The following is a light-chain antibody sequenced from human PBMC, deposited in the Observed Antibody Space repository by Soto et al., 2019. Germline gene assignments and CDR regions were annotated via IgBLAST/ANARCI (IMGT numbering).Light chain of an antibody. CDR3: SSYTGSSTLYV. Sequence: QSALTQPASVAGSPGQSITISFTGTSSDVGDYDYVSWYRQQPRKAPKLLIYDVSNRPSEISNRFSGSKSANTASLTISGLQAEDEADYYCSSYTGSSTLYVFGTGTKVTAL. CDR2: DVS. V-gene: IGLV2-14*03. CDR1: SSDVGDYDY. J-gene: IGLJ1*01.